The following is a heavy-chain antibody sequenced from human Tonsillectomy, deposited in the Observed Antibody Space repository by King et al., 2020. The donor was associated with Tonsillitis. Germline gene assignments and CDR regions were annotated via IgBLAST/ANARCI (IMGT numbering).Heavy chain of an antibody. CDR1: GSTFTEYY. CDR2: INPNSGGT. Sequence: QLVQSGAEVKKPGASVKVSCKASGSTFTEYYMHWVRQAPGQGLEWRGWINPNSGGTNYAQKFYGRVTMTRDTSISTAYMELCRLTSDDTAVFYCARDIVGGRRFGVEKDDYRGQGTLVTVSS. CDR3: ARDIVGGRRFGVEKDDY. V-gene: IGHV1-2*02. J-gene: IGHJ4*02. D-gene: IGHD3-3*01.